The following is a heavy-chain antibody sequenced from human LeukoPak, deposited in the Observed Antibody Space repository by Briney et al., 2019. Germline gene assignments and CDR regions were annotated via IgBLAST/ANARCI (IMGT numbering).Heavy chain of an antibody. CDR1: GFTLSIYE. CDR2: INKTETSQ. J-gene: IGHJ4*02. D-gene: IGHD3-9*01. V-gene: IGHV3-48*03. Sequence: GVSLSLSCVVSGFTLSIYEKHWLREAPGKGPVWVSYINKTETSQYYTDSVKDRFTVSRDDANKSLYLQMDSLGAEDTAVYYCVREGSLDDFDYWGQGTLVTVSS. CDR3: VREGSLDDFDY.